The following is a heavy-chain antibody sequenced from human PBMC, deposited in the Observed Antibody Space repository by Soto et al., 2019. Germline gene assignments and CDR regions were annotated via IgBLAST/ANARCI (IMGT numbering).Heavy chain of an antibody. Sequence: PLKFCCKTSGDTFTDFGLIWVRQAPGQGLEWMGWIATYNSNRNLAQKFQGRLTLTTDTSTSTAYMELKSLGYDDTAVYYCARVVRGVVDWFDPWGQGTLVTVSS. V-gene: IGHV1-18*01. CDR1: GDTFTDFG. J-gene: IGHJ5*02. D-gene: IGHD3-10*01. CDR2: IATYNSNR. CDR3: ARVVRGVVDWFDP.